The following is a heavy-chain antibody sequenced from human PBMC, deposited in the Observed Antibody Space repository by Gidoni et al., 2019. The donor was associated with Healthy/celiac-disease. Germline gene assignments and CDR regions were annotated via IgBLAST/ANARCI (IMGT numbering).Heavy chain of an antibody. V-gene: IGHV3-30*18. Sequence: VQLVESGGGVVQPGRSLRLSCAASGFTFSRYGMHWVRQAPGKGLEWVAVISYDGSNKYYADSVKGRFTISRDNSKNTLYLQMNSLRAEDTAVYYCAKAGYCSSTSCHRRGSNFGYWGQGTLVTVSS. CDR3: AKAGYCSSTSCHRRGSNFGY. J-gene: IGHJ4*02. CDR2: ISYDGSNK. CDR1: GFTFSRYG. D-gene: IGHD2-2*01.